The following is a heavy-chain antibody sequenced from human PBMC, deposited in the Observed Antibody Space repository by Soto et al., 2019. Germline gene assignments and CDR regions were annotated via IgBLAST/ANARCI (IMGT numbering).Heavy chain of an antibody. V-gene: IGHV3-48*02. CDR3: ARDAYSSSWYKIAVAGTCDY. J-gene: IGHJ4*02. Sequence: GGSPRLSCAASGFTFSSYGMNWVRQAPGKGLEWVSYISSSSSTIYYADSVKGRFTISRDNAKNSLYLQMNSLRDEDTAVYYCARDAYSSSWYKIAVAGTCDYWGQGTLVTVSS. CDR1: GFTFSSYG. D-gene: IGHD6-13*01. CDR2: ISSSSSTI.